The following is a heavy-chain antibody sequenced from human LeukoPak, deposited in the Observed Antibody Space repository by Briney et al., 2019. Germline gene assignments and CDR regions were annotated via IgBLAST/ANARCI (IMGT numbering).Heavy chain of an antibody. CDR3: ARQARELLLNY. CDR1: GGSISSTSYY. V-gene: IGHV4-39*01. J-gene: IGHJ4*02. CDR2: IYYSGST. D-gene: IGHD1-26*01. Sequence: SETLSLTCTVSGGSISSTSYYWGWIRQPPGKELEWIGTIYYSGSTFYNPSLKGRVTISADTSKNQFSLKLSSVTAADTAVYYCARQARELLLNYWGQGTLVTVSS.